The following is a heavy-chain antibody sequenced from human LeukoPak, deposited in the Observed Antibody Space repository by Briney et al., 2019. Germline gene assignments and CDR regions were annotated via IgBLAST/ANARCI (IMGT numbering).Heavy chain of an antibody. CDR2: IYYSGST. J-gene: IGHJ6*02. Sequence: PSETLSLTCAVYGGSFSGYYWSWIRQPPGKGLEWIGYIYYSGSTYYNPSLKSRVTISVDTSKNQFSLKLSSVTAADTAVYYCARALPDCSSTSCYWSYYYYYGMDVWGQGTTVTVSS. D-gene: IGHD2-2*01. V-gene: IGHV4-30-4*01. CDR3: ARALPDCSSTSCYWSYYYYYGMDV. CDR1: GGSFSGYY.